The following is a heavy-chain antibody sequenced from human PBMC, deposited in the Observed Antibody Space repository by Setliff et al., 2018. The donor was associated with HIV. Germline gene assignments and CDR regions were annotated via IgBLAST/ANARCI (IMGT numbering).Heavy chain of an antibody. J-gene: IGHJ3*02. D-gene: IGHD6-19*01. CDR1: GYTFTSYG. V-gene: IGHV1-18*01. CDR3: ASDRLHVYSSGHAFDI. CDR2: ISAYNGNT. Sequence: ASVKVSCKASGYTFTSYGISWVRRAPGQGLEWMGWISAYNGNTNYAQTLQGRVTMTTDTSTSTAYMEVRSLRSDDTAVYYCASDRLHVYSSGHAFDIWGQGTMVTVSS.